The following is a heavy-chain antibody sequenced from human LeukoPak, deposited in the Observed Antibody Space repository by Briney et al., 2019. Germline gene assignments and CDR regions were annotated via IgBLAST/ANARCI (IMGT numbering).Heavy chain of an antibody. V-gene: IGHV3-30*02. CDR2: IRYDGSNK. CDR1: GFTFSSYG. D-gene: IGHD6-6*01. J-gene: IGHJ3*02. Sequence: GGSLRLSCAASGFTFSSYGMHWVRQAPGKGLEWVAFIRYDGSNKYYADSVKGRFTISRDNSKNTLYLQMNSLRAEDTAVYYCAKGTPIAARPLDAFDIWGQGTMVTVSS. CDR3: AKGTPIAARPLDAFDI.